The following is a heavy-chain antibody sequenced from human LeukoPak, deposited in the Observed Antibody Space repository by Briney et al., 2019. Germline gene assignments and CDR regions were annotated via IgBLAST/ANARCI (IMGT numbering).Heavy chain of an antibody. V-gene: IGHV1-24*01. CDR2: FDPEGGET. CDR3: ATAPAFSGSYYDPFDY. J-gene: IGHJ4*02. Sequence: ASVKVSCKVSGYTLTELSMHWVRQAPGKGLEWMGGFDPEGGETIYAQKFQGRVTMTEDTSTDTAYMELSSLRSEDTAVYYCATAPAFSGSYYDPFDYWGQGTLVTVS. D-gene: IGHD1-26*01. CDR1: GYTLTELS.